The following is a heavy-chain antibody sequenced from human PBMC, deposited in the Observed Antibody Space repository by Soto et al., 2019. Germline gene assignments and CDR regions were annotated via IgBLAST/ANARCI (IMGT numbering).Heavy chain of an antibody. Sequence: GESLKISCNGSGYSFTSYWIGWVRQMPGKGLEWMGIIYPGDSDTRYSPSLQGQVTISADKSISTASLQWSSLKASDTAMYYCARRSSMTWFGPWGQGTLVTVSS. CDR2: IYPGDSDT. D-gene: IGHD6-13*01. CDR1: GYSFTSYW. CDR3: ARRSSMTWFGP. V-gene: IGHV5-51*01. J-gene: IGHJ5*02.